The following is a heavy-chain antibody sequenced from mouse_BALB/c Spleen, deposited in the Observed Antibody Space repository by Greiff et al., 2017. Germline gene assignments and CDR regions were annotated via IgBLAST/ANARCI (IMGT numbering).Heavy chain of an antibody. CDR3: ATYGNSWFAY. J-gene: IGHJ3*01. D-gene: IGHD2-1*01. V-gene: IGHV3-2*02. Sequence: EVQLVESGPGLVKPSQSLSLTCTVTGYSITSDYAWNWIRQFPGNKLEWMGYISYSGSTSYNPSLKSRISITRDTSKNQFFLQLNSVTTEDTATYYCATYGNSWFAYWGQGTLVTVSA. CDR2: ISYSGST. CDR1: GYSITSDYA.